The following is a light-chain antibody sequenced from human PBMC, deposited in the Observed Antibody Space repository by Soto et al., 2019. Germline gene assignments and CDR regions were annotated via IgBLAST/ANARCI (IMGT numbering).Light chain of an antibody. CDR2: SAS. V-gene: IGKV1-39*01. J-gene: IGKJ1*01. CDR1: QSIGTY. Sequence: IQMTQSPSSLSASVGDRVTVTRRSSQSIGTYLNWYQVKPGKAPKLLIYSASSLHSGVPSRFSGSGSGTDFTLTIGSLQPEDFATYYCQQSHSTPLTFGQGTKVEIK. CDR3: QQSHSTPLT.